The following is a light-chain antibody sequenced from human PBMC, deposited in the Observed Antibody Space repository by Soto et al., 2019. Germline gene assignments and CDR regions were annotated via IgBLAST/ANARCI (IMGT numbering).Light chain of an antibody. CDR2: GAS. Sequence: EIVLTQSPGTLSLSPGERATLSCRASQSVSSSYLAWYQQKPGQAPRLLIYGASSRATGIPDRFSGSGSETDFTLTISRLEPEDCAVYYCQQYGSSPLLTFGGGTKVEIK. J-gene: IGKJ4*01. CDR1: QSVSSSY. CDR3: QQYGSSPLLT. V-gene: IGKV3-20*01.